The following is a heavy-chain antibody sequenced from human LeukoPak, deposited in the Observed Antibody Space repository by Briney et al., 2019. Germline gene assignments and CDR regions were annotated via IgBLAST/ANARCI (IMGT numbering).Heavy chain of an antibody. D-gene: IGHD2-2*02. CDR2: INPNSGGT. CDR1: GYTFTGYY. V-gene: IGHV1-2*02. CDR3: AREGMDIVVVPAAIDQDYYYMDV. Sequence: ASVKVSCKASGYTFTGYYMHWVRQAPGQGLEWMGWINPNSGGTNYAQKFQGRVTMTRDTSISTAYMELSRLRSDDTAVYYCAREGMDIVVVPAAIDQDYYYMDVWGKGTTVTVSS. J-gene: IGHJ6*03.